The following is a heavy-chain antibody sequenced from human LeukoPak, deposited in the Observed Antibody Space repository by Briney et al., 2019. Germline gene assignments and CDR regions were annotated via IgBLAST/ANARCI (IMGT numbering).Heavy chain of an antibody. V-gene: IGHV3-30*02. D-gene: IGHD6-13*01. CDR1: GFTFSSYG. J-gene: IGHJ4*02. CDR3: AKDTLASSWTGFGDFDY. CDR2: IRYDGSNK. Sequence: SGGSLRLSCAASGFTFSSYGMHWVRQAPGKGLEWVAFIRYDGSNKYYADSVKGRFTISRDNSKNTLYLQMNSLRAEDTAVYYCAKDTLASSWTGFGDFDYWGQGTLVTVSS.